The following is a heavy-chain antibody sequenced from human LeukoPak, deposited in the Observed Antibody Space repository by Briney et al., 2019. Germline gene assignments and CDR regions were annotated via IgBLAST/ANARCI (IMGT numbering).Heavy chain of an antibody. V-gene: IGHV3-23*01. CDR2: ISSSGGST. CDR3: ARDDYQAYYMDV. CDR1: GFTFSSYA. Sequence: GGSLRLSCAASGFTFSSYAMSWVRQAPGKGLEWVSGISSSGGSTVYADSVKGRFTISRDNAKNSLYLQMNSLRAEDTAVYYCARDDYQAYYMDVWGKGTTVTVSS. D-gene: IGHD2-2*01. J-gene: IGHJ6*03.